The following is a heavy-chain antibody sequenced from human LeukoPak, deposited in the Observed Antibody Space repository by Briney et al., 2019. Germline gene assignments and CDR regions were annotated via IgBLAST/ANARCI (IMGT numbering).Heavy chain of an antibody. CDR2: IYTSGST. J-gene: IGHJ2*01. V-gene: IGHV4-61*02. CDR1: GGSISSGSYY. D-gene: IGHD6-6*01. Sequence: PSETLSLTCSVSGGSISSGSYYWSWIRQPAGKGLEWIGRIYTSGSTNYNPSLKSRVTISVDTSKNQFSLKLSSVTAADTAVYYCAREPAGQLVLVRGWYFDLWGRGTLVTVSS. CDR3: AREPAGQLVLVRGWYFDL.